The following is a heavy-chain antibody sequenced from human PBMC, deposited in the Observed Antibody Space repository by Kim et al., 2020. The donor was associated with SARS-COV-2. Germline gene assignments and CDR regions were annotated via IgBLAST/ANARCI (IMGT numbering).Heavy chain of an antibody. V-gene: IGHV3-23*01. D-gene: IGHD6-13*01. CDR1: GFTFDDYA. CDR2: ISGSGGST. Sequence: GGSLRLSCAASGFTFDDYAMHWVRQAPGKGLEWVSAISGSGGSTYYADSVKGRFTISRDNSKNTLYLQMNSLRAEDTAVYYCAKCQQLIYYYYGMDVWGQGTTVTVSS. CDR3: AKCQQLIYYYYGMDV. J-gene: IGHJ6*02.